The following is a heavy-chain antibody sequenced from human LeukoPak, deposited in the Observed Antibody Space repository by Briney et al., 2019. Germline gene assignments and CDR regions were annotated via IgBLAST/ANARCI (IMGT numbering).Heavy chain of an antibody. CDR3: ARERGYCSGGSCGTFYFDY. V-gene: IGHV3-33*01. Sequence: GGSLRLSCAASGFTFSSYGMHWVRQAPGKGLEWVAVIWYDGSNKYYADSVKGRFTISRDNSKNTLYLQMNSLRAEDTAVYYCARERGYCSGGSCGTFYFDYWGQGTLVTVSS. CDR1: GFTFSSYG. CDR2: IWYDGSNK. J-gene: IGHJ4*02. D-gene: IGHD2-15*01.